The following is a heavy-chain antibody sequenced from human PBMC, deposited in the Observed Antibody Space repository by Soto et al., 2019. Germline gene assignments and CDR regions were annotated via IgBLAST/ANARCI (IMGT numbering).Heavy chain of an antibody. J-gene: IGHJ6*02. CDR3: ARGSPGDYYHGMDV. CDR1: GGSMSSGDYY. V-gene: IGHV4-30-4*01. CDR2: IYDSGST. Sequence: QVQLQESGPGLVKPSQTLSLICKVSGGSMSSGDYYWSWIRQPPGRGLEWIGNIYDSGSTYYSPSLRSRVTISVDTPRNQFSLKLRSVTAADPAVYYCARGSPGDYYHGMDVWGQGTTVTVSS.